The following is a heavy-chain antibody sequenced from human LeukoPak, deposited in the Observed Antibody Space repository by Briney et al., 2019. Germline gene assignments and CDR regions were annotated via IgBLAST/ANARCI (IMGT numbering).Heavy chain of an antibody. Sequence: ASVKLSCKASGYTFTSYDINWVRQATGQGLEWMGWMNPNSGNTGYAQKFQGRVTMTRNTSISTAYMELSSLRSEDTAVYYCAIPSSRSNTWFDPWGQGTLVTVSS. CDR2: MNPNSGNT. D-gene: IGHD2-15*01. CDR3: AIPSSRSNTWFDP. CDR1: GYTFTSYD. V-gene: IGHV1-8*01. J-gene: IGHJ5*02.